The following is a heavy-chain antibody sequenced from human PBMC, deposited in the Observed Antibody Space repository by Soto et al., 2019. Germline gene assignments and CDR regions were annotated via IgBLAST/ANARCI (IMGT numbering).Heavy chain of an antibody. J-gene: IGHJ4*01. Sequence: PGESLKISCKGSGYSFTSYWIGWVRQMPGKGLEWMGIIYPGDSDTRYSPSFQGQVTISADKSISTAYLQWSSLKATWSGESLKISCKGSGYSFSNYW. CDR3: ISCKGSGYSFSNY. CDR1: GYSFTSYW. V-gene: IGHV5-51*01. CDR2: IYPGDSDT. D-gene: IGHD5-18*01.